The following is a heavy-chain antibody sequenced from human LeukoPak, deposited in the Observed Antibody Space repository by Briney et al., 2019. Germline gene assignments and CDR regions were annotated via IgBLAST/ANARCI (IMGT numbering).Heavy chain of an antibody. CDR3: ARGVYIAAAQYAY. D-gene: IGHD6-13*01. V-gene: IGHV4-59*01. CDR2: IYYSGTT. J-gene: IGHJ4*02. CDR1: GSSISSYY. Sequence: SETLSLICTVSGSSISSYYWSWIRQPPGKGLEWIGYIYYSGTTNYNPSLKSRVTISVDTSKNQFSLKLSSVTAADTAVYYCARGVYIAAAQYAYWGQGTLVTVSS.